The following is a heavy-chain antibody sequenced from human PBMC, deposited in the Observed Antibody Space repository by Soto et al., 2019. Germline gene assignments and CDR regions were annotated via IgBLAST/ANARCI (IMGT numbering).Heavy chain of an antibody. Sequence: EVQLVESGGGLVQPGGSLRLSCAVSGFTFTTYWMSWVRQAPGKGLEWVANINQDGSENYYVDSVKGRFTISRDNAKNSLYLQMNSLRAEDTAVYYCARDRIWFGDLGGMDVWGQGTTVTVSS. CDR3: ARDRIWFGDLGGMDV. D-gene: IGHD3-10*01. CDR1: GFTFTTYW. CDR2: INQDGSEN. V-gene: IGHV3-7*01. J-gene: IGHJ6*02.